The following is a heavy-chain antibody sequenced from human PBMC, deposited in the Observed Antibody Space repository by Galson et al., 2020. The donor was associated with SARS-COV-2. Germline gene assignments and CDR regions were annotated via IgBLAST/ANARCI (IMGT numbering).Heavy chain of an antibody. D-gene: IGHD2-2*01. J-gene: IGHJ5*02. CDR3: ARLSCSSNSCLAVDP. V-gene: IGHV4-59*02. CDR2: MYYNGAT. Sequence: SETLSLTCTVSGGSVSNYYWSWIRQPPGTGLEWIGSMYYNGATNYSPSLKSRVTISLDTSQNKLSLKVDSVTAADTAACYCARLSCSSNSCLAVDPWGQGTLVTVAS. CDR1: GGSVSNYY.